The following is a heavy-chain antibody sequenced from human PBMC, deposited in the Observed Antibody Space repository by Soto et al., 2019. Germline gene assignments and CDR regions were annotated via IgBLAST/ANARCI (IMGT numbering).Heavy chain of an antibody. CDR2: ISRRGDST. Sequence: PGGSLRLSCAASGFTFSNYGMTWVRQAPGKGLEWVSAISRRGDSTYYADSVKGRFTISRDNAKKSLDLQINSLRAEDTAVYYCAREKKHQSLGGRFGMDVWGQGTTVTSP. J-gene: IGHJ6*02. CDR3: AREKKHQSLGGRFGMDV. V-gene: IGHV3-23*01. CDR1: GFTFSNYG. D-gene: IGHD2-2*01.